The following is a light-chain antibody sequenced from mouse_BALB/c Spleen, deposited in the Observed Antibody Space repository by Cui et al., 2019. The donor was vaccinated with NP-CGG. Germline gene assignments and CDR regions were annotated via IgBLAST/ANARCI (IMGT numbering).Light chain of an antibody. CDR1: TGAVTTSNY. CDR2: GTN. CDR3: ALWYSNHWV. V-gene: IGLV1*01. J-gene: IGLJ1*01. Sequence: QAVVTQESALTTSPGETVTLTCRSSTGAVTTSNYANWVQEKPDYLFTGLIGGTNNRAPGVPARFSGSLIGDKAALTITGAQTEDEAIYFCALWYSNHWVFGGGTKLTVI.